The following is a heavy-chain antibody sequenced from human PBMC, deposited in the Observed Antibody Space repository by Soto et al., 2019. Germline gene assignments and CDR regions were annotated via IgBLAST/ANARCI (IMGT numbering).Heavy chain of an antibody. CDR3: ARDWRYSSSWYYYYGMDV. Sequence: QVQLQESGPGLVKPSGTLSLTCAVSGGSISSSNWWSWVRQPPGKGLEWIGEICHSGSTNYNPSLKSRVTISVKKSKNHFSLQLSSVTAADTAVYYCARDWRYSSSWYYYYGMDVWGQGTTVTVSS. CDR2: ICHSGST. CDR1: GGSISSSNW. V-gene: IGHV4-4*02. D-gene: IGHD6-13*01. J-gene: IGHJ6*02.